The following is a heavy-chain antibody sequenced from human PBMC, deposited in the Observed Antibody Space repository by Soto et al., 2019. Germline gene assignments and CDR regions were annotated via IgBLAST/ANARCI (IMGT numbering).Heavy chain of an antibody. Sequence: VASEKVSCKASGRTSSTYSIRWVRQAPGQGLEWMGGIIPIFGTANYAQKFQGRVTITADESTSTAYMELSSLSSEDTAVYYCARGYYGGNSGLKYWGQGTLVSVSS. J-gene: IGHJ4*02. CDR1: GRTSSTYS. V-gene: IGHV1-69*13. D-gene: IGHD3-22*01. CDR2: IIPIFGTA. CDR3: ARGYYGGNSGLKY.